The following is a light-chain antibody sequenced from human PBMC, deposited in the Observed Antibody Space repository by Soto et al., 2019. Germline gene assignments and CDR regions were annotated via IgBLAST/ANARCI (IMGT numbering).Light chain of an antibody. CDR1: RSDVGGYDY. CDR2: DVI. V-gene: IGLV2-11*01. Sequence: QSVLTQPRSVSGSPGQSVSISCTGARSDVGGYDYVSWYQQHPDKAPKVIIYDVIKRPSGVPDRFSGSKSGNTASLTISGLQSDDEADYYCCSSAGSYSYVFGPGTKVTVL. J-gene: IGLJ1*01. CDR3: CSSAGSYSYV.